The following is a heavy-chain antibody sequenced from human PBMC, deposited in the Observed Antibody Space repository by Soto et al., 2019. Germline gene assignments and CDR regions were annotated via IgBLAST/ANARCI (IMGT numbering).Heavy chain of an antibody. J-gene: IGHJ4*02. V-gene: IGHV3-7*05. D-gene: IGHD3-22*01. CDR1: GFTFSSYW. CDR3: AREKSYYYDSSGYSLF. Sequence: EVQLVESGGGLVQPGGSLRLSCAASGFTFSSYWISWVRQAPGKGLEWVANIKQDGSEKYYVDSVKGRFTISRDNDKNSLYLQMNSLRAEDTAVYYCAREKSYYYDSSGYSLFWGQGTLVTVSS. CDR2: IKQDGSEK.